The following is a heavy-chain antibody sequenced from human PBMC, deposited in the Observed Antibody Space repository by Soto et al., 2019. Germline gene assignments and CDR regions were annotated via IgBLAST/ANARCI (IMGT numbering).Heavy chain of an antibody. Sequence: QVQLVESGGGVVQPGRSLGLSCATSGFTFSIYGMHWVRQAPGKGLEWVAVIAHDGNNKYYGDSVKGRFTISRDNSKNTLYLQMNXLXADDTXVYYXARPPADKEWDRLLRVXXDXWGXGXXVT. CDR1: GFTFSIYG. CDR2: IAHDGNNK. D-gene: IGHD1-26*01. V-gene: IGHV3-30*03. CDR3: ARPPADKEWDRLLRVXXDX. J-gene: IGHJ4*01.